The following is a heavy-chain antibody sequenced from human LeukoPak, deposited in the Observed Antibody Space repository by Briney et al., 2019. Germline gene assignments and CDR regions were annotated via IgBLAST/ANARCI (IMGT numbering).Heavy chain of an antibody. J-gene: IGHJ4*02. CDR2: ISGSGGSI. CDR1: GLNFSSHD. Sequence: GGSLRLSCAASGLNFSSHDMNWVRQAPGKGLEWISYISGSGGSIHYADSVEGRFTTSRDNAKNSLYLQMNSLRDEDTAVYYCARNLFGGPVALIDYWGQGTLVTVSS. V-gene: IGHV3-48*02. D-gene: IGHD2-2*01. CDR3: ARNLFGGPVALIDY.